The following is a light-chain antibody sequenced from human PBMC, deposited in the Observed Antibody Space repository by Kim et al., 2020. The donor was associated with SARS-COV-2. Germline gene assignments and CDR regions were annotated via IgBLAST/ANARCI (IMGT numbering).Light chain of an antibody. CDR3: QVWDSSTFWV. CDR1: NIGSKS. Sequence: SSELTQPLSVSVALGQTARIICGGSNIGSKSVHWYQQKPGQAPVLVIYRDINRPSGIPERFSGSISGNTATLTISRAQAGDEADYSCQVWDSSTFWVFGG. CDR2: RDI. V-gene: IGLV3-9*01. J-gene: IGLJ3*02.